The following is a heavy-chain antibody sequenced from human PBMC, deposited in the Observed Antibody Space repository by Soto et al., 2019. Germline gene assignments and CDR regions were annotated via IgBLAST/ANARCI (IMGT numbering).Heavy chain of an antibody. Sequence: VQLVESGGGLIQPGGSLTLSCAASGFAVSNNHMTWVRQAPGKGLEWVSVLYSGGSTSYADSVKGRFTTSRDSSMNTLYLQLNSLRAEDTAVYFCVRDNPFSGGLDVWGQGTTVTVSS. CDR1: GFAVSNNH. V-gene: IGHV3-53*01. J-gene: IGHJ6*02. CDR3: VRDNPFSGGLDV. D-gene: IGHD3-10*01. CDR2: LYSGGST.